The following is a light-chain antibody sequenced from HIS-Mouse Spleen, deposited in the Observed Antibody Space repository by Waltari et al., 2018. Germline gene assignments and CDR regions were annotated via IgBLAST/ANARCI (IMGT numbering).Light chain of an antibody. Sequence: SYELTQPPSVSVSPGQTARITCSGDALPKKYAYWYQQTSGQAPVLVIYEDSKRPPGIPGRFAGYSSGTMATLTISGAQVEDEADYYCYSTDSSGNHRVFGGGTKLTVL. J-gene: IGLJ2*01. CDR2: EDS. V-gene: IGLV3-10*01. CDR1: ALPKKY. CDR3: YSTDSSGNHRV.